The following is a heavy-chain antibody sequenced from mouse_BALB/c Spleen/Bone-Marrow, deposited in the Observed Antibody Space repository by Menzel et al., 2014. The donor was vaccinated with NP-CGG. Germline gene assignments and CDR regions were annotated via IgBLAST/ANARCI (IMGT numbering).Heavy chain of an antibody. Sequence: VQLQQSGAELVRPGSSVKISCKASGYAFSSYWMNWEKQRPGQGLEWIGQIYPGDGDTNYNGKFKGKATLTADKSSSTAYMQLSSLTSEDSAVYFCARGPWFAYWGQGTLVTVSA. CDR2: IYPGDGDT. V-gene: IGHV1-80*01. CDR1: GYAFSSYW. J-gene: IGHJ3*01. CDR3: ARGPWFAY.